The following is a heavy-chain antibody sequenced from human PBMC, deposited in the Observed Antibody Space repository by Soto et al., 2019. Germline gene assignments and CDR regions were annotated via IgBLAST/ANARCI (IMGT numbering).Heavy chain of an antibody. J-gene: IGHJ5*02. CDR2: IYATGTT. V-gene: IGHV4-4*07. CDR3: VRDGTKTLRDWFDP. Sequence: PSETLSLTCTVSGASISGFYWSWIWQSAGQGLAWLGRIYATGTTDYNTSLKSRVMMSVDTFKKHFSLKLRSVTAADTAVYYCVRDGTKTLRDWFDPWGQGISVTVSS. CDR1: GASISGFY. D-gene: IGHD1-1*01.